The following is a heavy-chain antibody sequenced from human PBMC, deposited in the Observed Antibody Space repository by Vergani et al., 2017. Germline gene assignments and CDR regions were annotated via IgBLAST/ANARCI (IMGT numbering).Heavy chain of an antibody. CDR1: GFTFSSYA. CDR3: AKVDGLHDYGDRLVGGACDY. J-gene: IGHJ4*02. CDR2: ISGSGGST. D-gene: IGHD4-17*01. Sequence: EVQLLESGGGLVQPGGSLRLSCAASGFTFSSYAMSWVRQAPGKGLEWVSAISGSGGSTYYADSVKGRFTISRDNSTNTPYLQMNSLRAEDTAVYYCAKVDGLHDYGDRLVGGACDYWGQGTLVTVSS. V-gene: IGHV3-23*01.